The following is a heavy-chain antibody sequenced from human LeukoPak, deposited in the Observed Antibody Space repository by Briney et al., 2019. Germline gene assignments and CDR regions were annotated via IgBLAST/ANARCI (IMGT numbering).Heavy chain of an antibody. CDR3: AKDQVVRGLIPYYFEY. Sequence: GGSLRLSCAASGFTFTSHVMNWVRQAPGKGLEWVSGISGSDESTHYADSVKGRFTISRDDSKNTLYLQMNSLRGEATAVYYCAKDQVVRGLIPYYFEYWGQGTLVTVSS. J-gene: IGHJ4*02. V-gene: IGHV3-23*01. CDR1: GFTFTSHV. D-gene: IGHD3-10*01. CDR2: ISGSDEST.